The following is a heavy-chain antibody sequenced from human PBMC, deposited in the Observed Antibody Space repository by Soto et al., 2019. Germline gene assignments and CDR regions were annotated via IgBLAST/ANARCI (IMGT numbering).Heavy chain of an antibody. CDR1: GGSISSGGYY. Sequence: QVQLQESGPGLVKPSQTLSLTCTVSGGSISSGGYYWSWIRQHPGKGLEWIGYIYYSGSTYYNPSLKSRVTISVDTSKNQCSLKRSSVTAADTAVYYCARGVTLVRGVIHTPYFDYWGQGALVTVSS. CDR3: ARGVTLVRGVIHTPYFDY. J-gene: IGHJ4*02. CDR2: IYYSGST. D-gene: IGHD3-10*01. V-gene: IGHV4-31*03.